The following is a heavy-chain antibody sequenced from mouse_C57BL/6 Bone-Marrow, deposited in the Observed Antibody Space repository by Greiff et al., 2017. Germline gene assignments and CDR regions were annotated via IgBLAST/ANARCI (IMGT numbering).Heavy chain of an antibody. CDR3: ARWKGAWFAY. CDR2: INPSSGYT. V-gene: IGHV1-4*01. J-gene: IGHJ3*01. CDR1: GYTFTSYT. Sequence: QVQLTESGAELARPGASVKMSCKASGYTFTSYTMHWVKQRPGQGLEWIGYINPSSGYTTSNQKFKVKATLTADKSSITAYMQLSSLTSEDSAVYYCARWKGAWFAYWGQGTLVTVSA.